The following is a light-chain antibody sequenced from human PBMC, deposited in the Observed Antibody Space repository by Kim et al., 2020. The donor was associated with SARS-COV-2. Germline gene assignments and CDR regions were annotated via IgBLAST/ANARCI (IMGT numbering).Light chain of an antibody. CDR1: SGSIASNY. CDR2: EDN. J-gene: IGLJ2*01. V-gene: IGLV6-57*03. CDR3: QSYDSSNVV. Sequence: GKTVTISCTRSSGSIASNYVQWYPQRPGSAPTTVIYEDNQRPSGVPDRFSGSIDSSSNSASLTISGLKTEDEADYYCQSYDSSNVVFGGGTQLTVL.